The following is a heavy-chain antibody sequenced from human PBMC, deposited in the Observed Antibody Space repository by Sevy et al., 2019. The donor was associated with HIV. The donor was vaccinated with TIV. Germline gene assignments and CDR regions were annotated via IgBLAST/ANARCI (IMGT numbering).Heavy chain of an antibody. J-gene: IGHJ4*02. Sequence: GGSLRLSCAASGFTFSSYWMHWVRQVPGKGLVWVSRINSDGSSTTYADSVKGRFTIPRDKAKNTLYLQMNSLRAEDTALYYGKRADRLTLQPFDYWGQGTLVTVSS. CDR2: INSDGSST. D-gene: IGHD3-9*01. CDR1: GFTFSSYW. V-gene: IGHV3-74*01. CDR3: KRADRLTLQPFDY.